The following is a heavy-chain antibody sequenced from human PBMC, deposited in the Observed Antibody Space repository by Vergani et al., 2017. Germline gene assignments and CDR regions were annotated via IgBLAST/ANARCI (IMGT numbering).Heavy chain of an antibody. D-gene: IGHD3-10*01. Sequence: QVQLQESGPGLVKPSQTLSLTCTVSGGSISSGGYYWSWIRQHPGKGLEWIGYIYYSGSTYYNPSLKSRVTISVDTSKNQFSLKLSSVTAADTAVYYCARDVIGSGSYLGRYFGYWGQGTLVTVSS. CDR1: GGSISSGGYY. CDR2: IYYSGST. CDR3: ARDVIGSGSYLGRYFGY. J-gene: IGHJ4*02. V-gene: IGHV4-31*03.